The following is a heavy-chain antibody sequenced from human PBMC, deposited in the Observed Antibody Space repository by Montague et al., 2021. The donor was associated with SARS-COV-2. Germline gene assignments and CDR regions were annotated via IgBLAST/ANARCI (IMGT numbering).Heavy chain of an antibody. V-gene: IGHV3-9*01. Sequence: SLRLSCAASGFTFDDYAMHWLRQAPGAGLEWVAGVDWSSGFFAYADSVRGRFTISRDNAKNSLYLQMNSLKVEDTALYYCAKAPWGSDWYYFDYWGQGTLVTVSS. J-gene: IGHJ4*02. CDR2: VDWSSGFF. CDR1: GFTFDDYA. D-gene: IGHD3-9*01. CDR3: AKAPWGSDWYYFDY.